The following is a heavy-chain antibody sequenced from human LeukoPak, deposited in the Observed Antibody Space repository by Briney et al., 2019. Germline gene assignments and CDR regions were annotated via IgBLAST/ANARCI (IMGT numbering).Heavy chain of an antibody. CDR1: GGSISSYY. CDR2: IYTSGST. CDR3: ARHGPGRYYYDSSGPDAFDI. V-gene: IGHV4-4*07. J-gene: IGHJ3*02. Sequence: PSETLSLTCTVSGGSISSYYWSWIRQPAGKGLEWIGRIYTSGSTNYNPFLKSRVTMSVDTSKNQFSLKLSSVTAADTAVYYCARHGPGRYYYDSSGPDAFDIWGQGTMVTVSS. D-gene: IGHD3-22*01.